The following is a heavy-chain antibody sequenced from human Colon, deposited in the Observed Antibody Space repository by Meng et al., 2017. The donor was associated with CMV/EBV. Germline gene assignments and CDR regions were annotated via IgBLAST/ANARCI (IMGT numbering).Heavy chain of an antibody. D-gene: IGHD2-8*01. CDR3: ARDDTNGWRYDP. J-gene: IGHJ5*02. CDR2: ISGSGGTT. Sequence: GESLKISCPGSGFAFSTYPMTWVRQTPGKGLQWVSTISGSGGTTYYADSVRGRFTISRDNSKNTLYLQMGSLTTEDTALYYCARDDTNGWRYDPWGQGTQVTVSS. CDR1: GFAFSTYP. V-gene: IGHV3-23*01.